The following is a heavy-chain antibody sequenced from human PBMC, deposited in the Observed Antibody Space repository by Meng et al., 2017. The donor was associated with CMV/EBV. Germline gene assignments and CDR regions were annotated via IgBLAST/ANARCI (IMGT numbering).Heavy chain of an antibody. Sequence: GESLKISCAASGFTFSNAWMSWVRQAPGKGLEWVGRIKSKTDGGTTDYAAPVKGRFTISRDDSKNTLFLQMKSLKTEDTAMYYCTTASQYYDFWSGYHFDYWGQGTLVTVSS. D-gene: IGHD3-3*01. CDR3: TTASQYYDFWSGYHFDY. CDR1: GFTFSNAW. J-gene: IGHJ4*02. CDR2: IKSKTDGGTT. V-gene: IGHV3-15*01.